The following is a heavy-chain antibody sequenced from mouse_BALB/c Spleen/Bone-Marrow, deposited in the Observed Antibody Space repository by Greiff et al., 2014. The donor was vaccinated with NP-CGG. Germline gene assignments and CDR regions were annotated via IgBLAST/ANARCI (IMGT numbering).Heavy chain of an antibody. CDR2: INPYNDGT. J-gene: IGHJ2*01. CDR3: ARGGGHYFDY. V-gene: IGHV1-14*01. CDR1: GYTFTSYI. Sequence: EVHLVESGPELVKPGASVKMSCKASGYTFTSYILHWVKQKPGQGLEWIGCINPYNDGTEYNEKFKGKATLTSDKFSSATYMELSSLTSEDSAVYYCARGGGHYFDYWGQGTTLTVSS.